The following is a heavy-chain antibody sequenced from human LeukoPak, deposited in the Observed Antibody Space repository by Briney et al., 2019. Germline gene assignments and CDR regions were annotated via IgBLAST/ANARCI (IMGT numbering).Heavy chain of an antibody. D-gene: IGHD3-3*01. CDR3: ARVGNDNNHYDFWSPFDY. CDR2: IYYSGST. CDR1: GGSISSGGYY. V-gene: IGHV4-31*03. Sequence: SETLSLTCTVSGGSISSGGYYWSWIRQYPGKGLEWIGYIYYSGSTYYNPSLKSRVTISVDTSKNQFPLKLSSVTAADTAVYYCARVGNDNNHYDFWSPFDYWGQGTLVTVSS. J-gene: IGHJ4*02.